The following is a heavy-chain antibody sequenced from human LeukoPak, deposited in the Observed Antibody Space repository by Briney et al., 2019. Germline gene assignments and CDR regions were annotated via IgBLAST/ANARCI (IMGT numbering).Heavy chain of an antibody. J-gene: IGHJ3*02. CDR1: GITFSKYW. Sequence: GGSLRLSCVDSGITFSKYWMNWVRQAPGKGLEWVANMKHDGNEKHYVDSVEGRFTISRDNAKSSLYLQMNNLRAEDTAVYYCARAPWLRGFDIWGQGTMVTVSS. CDR3: ARAPWLRGFDI. D-gene: IGHD5-12*01. V-gene: IGHV3-7*01. CDR2: MKHDGNEK.